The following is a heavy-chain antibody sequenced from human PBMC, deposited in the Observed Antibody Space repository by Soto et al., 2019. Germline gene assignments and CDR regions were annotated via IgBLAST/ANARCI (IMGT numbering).Heavy chain of an antibody. V-gene: IGHV4-30-4*01. CDR1: GGSISSGDYY. CDR3: ARVVQLYDSSGYSFYYFDY. D-gene: IGHD3-22*01. J-gene: IGHJ4*02. CDR2: IYYSRSD. Sequence: SETLSLTCTVSGGSISSGDYYWSWIRQPPGKGLEWIGYIYYSRSDYYDPSLGRRATITIDTSRNQFSLNLMSATAADTAVYYCARVVQLYDSSGYSFYYFDYWGQGALVTVSS.